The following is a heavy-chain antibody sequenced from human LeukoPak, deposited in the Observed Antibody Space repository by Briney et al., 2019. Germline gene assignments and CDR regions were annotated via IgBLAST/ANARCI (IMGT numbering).Heavy chain of an antibody. CDR3: AREKEYYDILTGWPKLGFDP. V-gene: IGHV3-30*03. J-gene: IGHJ5*02. CDR1: GFTFRSYG. D-gene: IGHD3-9*01. Sequence: PGGSLRLSCAASGFTFRSYGMHWVRQDPGKGLEWVAVISYDGSNKYYADSVKGRFTISRDNSKNTLYLQMNSLRAEDTAVYYCAREKEYYDILTGWPKLGFDPWGQGTLVTVSS. CDR2: ISYDGSNK.